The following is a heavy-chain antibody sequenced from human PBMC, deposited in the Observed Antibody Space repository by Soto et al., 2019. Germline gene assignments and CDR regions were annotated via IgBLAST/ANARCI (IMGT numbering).Heavy chain of an antibody. V-gene: IGHV3-21*01. CDR3: AKGPTTAASYFDY. Sequence: GGSLRLSCAASGFTFSGFSMNWVRQATGKGLEWVSSIRPSSTYIYYANRVKGRFTISRDNAKNSLYLQIISLRAEDTAVYYCAKGPTTAASYFDYGRQGTLDTVSS. J-gene: IGHJ4*02. CDR2: IRPSSTYI. CDR1: GFTFSGFS. D-gene: IGHD4-4*01.